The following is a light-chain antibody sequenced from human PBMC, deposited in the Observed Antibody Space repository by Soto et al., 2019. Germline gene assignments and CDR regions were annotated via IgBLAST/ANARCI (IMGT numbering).Light chain of an antibody. CDR2: DAS. CDR1: QSIIRY. V-gene: IGKV1-39*01. J-gene: IGKJ3*01. CDR3: QQSHSPPFT. Sequence: DIPMTQSPSSLSASVGDRVTITCRASQSIIRYLTWYQQKPGNAPKLLIYDASTLQSGVPSRFSGSGYGTDFTLTIGSPQPEDFASYYCQQSHSPPFTFGPGTKVDIK.